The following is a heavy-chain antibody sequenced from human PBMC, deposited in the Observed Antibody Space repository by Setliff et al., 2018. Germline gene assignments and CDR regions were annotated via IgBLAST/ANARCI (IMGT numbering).Heavy chain of an antibody. CDR1: GYTFTSYY. J-gene: IGHJ4*02. CDR3: LRLVRYCTKIACQATSGDEV. CDR2: INPSGGST. D-gene: IGHD2-8*01. Sequence: ASVKVSCKASGYTFTSYYMHWVRQAPGQGLEWMGIINPSGGSTSYAQKFQDRITLTTDTSTNTGYLELRGLRSDDTAVYYCLRLVRYCTKIACQATSGDEVWGLGTLVTVSS. V-gene: IGHV1-46*01.